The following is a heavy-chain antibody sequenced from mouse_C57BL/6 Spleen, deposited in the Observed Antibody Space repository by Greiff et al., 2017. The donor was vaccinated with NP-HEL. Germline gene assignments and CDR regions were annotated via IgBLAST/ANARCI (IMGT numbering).Heavy chain of an antibody. Sequence: EVQLQQSGAELVRPGASVKLSCTASGFNIKDYYMHWVKQRPEQGLEWIGRIDPEAGDTECAPKFQGKATMTADTSSNTAYLQLSSLTSEDTAIYYCTRYGNYGSWFAYWGQGTLVTVSA. CDR3: TRYGNYGSWFAY. V-gene: IGHV14-1*01. CDR1: GFNIKDYY. D-gene: IGHD2-1*01. J-gene: IGHJ3*01. CDR2: IDPEAGDT.